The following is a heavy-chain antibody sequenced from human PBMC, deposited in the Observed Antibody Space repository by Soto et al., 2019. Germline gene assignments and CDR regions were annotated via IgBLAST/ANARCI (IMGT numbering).Heavy chain of an antibody. CDR2: ISAYNGNT. D-gene: IGHD2-2*01. J-gene: IGHJ4*02. CDR1: GYTFTDYI. Sequence: ASVKVSCKASGYTFTDYIIHWVRQAPGQRLEWMGWISAYNGNTNYAQKLQGRVTMTTDTSTSTAYMELRSLRSDDTAVYYCARDKGVGYCSSTSCHYFDYWGQGTLVTVSS. V-gene: IGHV1-18*01. CDR3: ARDKGVGYCSSTSCHYFDY.